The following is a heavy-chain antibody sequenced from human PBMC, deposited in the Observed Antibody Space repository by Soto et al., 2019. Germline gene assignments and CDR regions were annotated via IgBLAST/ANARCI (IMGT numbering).Heavy chain of an antibody. V-gene: IGHV3-48*02. CDR2: ISSGSKTI. J-gene: IGHJ4*02. Sequence: GGSLRLSFAASGFTFSGYSVDWVRQAPLKGLEWVSYISSGSKTIYYAESVKGRFTVSRDNARNSQYLQMNSLRDEDTGVYYFAREDILGARSFDYWGQGTLVTLS. CDR1: GFTFSGYS. D-gene: IGHD3-9*01. CDR3: AREDILGARSFDY.